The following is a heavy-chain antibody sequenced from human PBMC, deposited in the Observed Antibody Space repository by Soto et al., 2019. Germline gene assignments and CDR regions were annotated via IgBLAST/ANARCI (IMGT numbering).Heavy chain of an antibody. D-gene: IGHD3-10*01. Sequence: GGSLRLSCAASGFTFSSYWMHWVRQAPGKGPVWVSHINIDGAGTTYADSVKGRFTVSRDNAKNTLYLQMNSLRAEDTAVYYCARDKSITMVPDYWGQGTLVTVSS. CDR3: ARDKSITMVPDY. CDR2: INIDGAGT. CDR1: GFTFSSYW. J-gene: IGHJ4*02. V-gene: IGHV3-74*01.